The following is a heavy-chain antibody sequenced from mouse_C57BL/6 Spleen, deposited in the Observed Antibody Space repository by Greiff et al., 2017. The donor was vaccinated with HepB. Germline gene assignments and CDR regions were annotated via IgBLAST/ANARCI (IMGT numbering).Heavy chain of an antibody. CDR1: GYAFSSYW. D-gene: IGHD2-3*01. CDR3: ARERWLLRAFDV. CDR2: IYPGDGDT. Sequence: VQLQQSGAELVKPGASVKISCKASGYAFSSYWMNWVKQRPGKGLEWIGQIYPGDGDTNYNGKFKGKATLTADKSSSTAYMQLSSLTSEDSAVYCCARERWLLRAFDVWGTGTTVTVSS. J-gene: IGHJ1*03. V-gene: IGHV1-80*01.